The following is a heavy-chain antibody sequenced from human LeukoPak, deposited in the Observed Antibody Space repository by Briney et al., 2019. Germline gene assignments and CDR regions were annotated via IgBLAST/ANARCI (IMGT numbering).Heavy chain of an antibody. CDR1: GFTFDDYG. Sequence: GGSLRLSCATSGFTFDDYGMSWVRQAPGKRLEWVSGIDWNGGSTGYADSVKGRFTISRDNAKNSLYLQMNSLRAEDTALYYCARISHWNVLAWGQGTLVTVSS. D-gene: IGHD1-1*01. CDR2: IDWNGGST. V-gene: IGHV3-20*04. CDR3: ARISHWNVLA. J-gene: IGHJ5*02.